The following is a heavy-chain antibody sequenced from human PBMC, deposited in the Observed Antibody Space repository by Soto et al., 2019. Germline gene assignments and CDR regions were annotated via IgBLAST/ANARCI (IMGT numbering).Heavy chain of an antibody. CDR3: ARDRHYYGSGSPYNY. V-gene: IGHV3-30-3*01. J-gene: IGHJ4*02. CDR2: ISYDGSNK. D-gene: IGHD3-10*01. CDR1: GFTFSSYA. Sequence: VQLVESGGGVVQPGRSLRLSCAASGFTFSSYAMHWVRQAPGKGLEWVAVISYDGSNKYYADSVKGRFTISRDNSKNTLYLQMNSLRAEDTAVYYCARDRHYYGSGSPYNYWGQGTLVTVSS.